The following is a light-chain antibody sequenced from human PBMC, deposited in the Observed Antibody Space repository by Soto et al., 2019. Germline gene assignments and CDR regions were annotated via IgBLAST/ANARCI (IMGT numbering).Light chain of an antibody. CDR1: YSDVGLYDY. CDR3: CSYAGTYTYV. J-gene: IGLJ1*01. CDR2: DVT. Sequence: QSALTQPRSVSGSPGQSVTISCTGTYSDVGLYDYLSWYQQHPGKAPKLIISDVTKRPSGVPDRFSGSKSGNTASLTISGIQAEDEAVYYCCSYAGTYTYVFGSGTKVTVL. V-gene: IGLV2-11*01.